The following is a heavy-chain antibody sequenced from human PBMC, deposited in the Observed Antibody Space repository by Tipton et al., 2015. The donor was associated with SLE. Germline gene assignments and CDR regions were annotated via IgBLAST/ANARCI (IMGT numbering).Heavy chain of an antibody. CDR1: GGSISSYY. CDR2: IYYSGST. CDR3: ARRGTAAADTSHLGY. Sequence: TLSLTCTVSGGSISSYYWSWIRQPPGKGLEWIGYIYYSGSTNYNPSLKSRVTISVDTSKNQFSLKLSSVTAADTAVYYCARRGTAAADTSHLGYWGQGTLVTVSS. D-gene: IGHD6-13*01. V-gene: IGHV4-59*12. J-gene: IGHJ4*02.